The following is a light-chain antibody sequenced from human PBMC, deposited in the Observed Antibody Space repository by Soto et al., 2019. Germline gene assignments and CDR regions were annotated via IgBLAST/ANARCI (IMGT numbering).Light chain of an antibody. J-gene: IGKJ3*01. Sequence: DIQMTQSPSSLSASVGDRVTITCQASQDISNYLNWYQQKPGKAPKLLIYDASKFETGVPSRFSGSASWTDFTFTISSLQTDAVATYYCQQYDNLPFTFGPGTKVDI. V-gene: IGKV1-33*01. CDR2: DAS. CDR3: QQYDNLPFT. CDR1: QDISNY.